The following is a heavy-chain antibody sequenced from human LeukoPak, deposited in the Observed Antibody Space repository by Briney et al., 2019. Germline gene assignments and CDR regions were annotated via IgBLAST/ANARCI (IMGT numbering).Heavy chain of an antibody. D-gene: IGHD2-15*01. CDR1: GYTFTGYY. CDR2: INPNSGGT. CDR3: ARSFPVVAATPDYYYYYMDV. Sequence: GASVKVSCKASGYTFTGYYMHWVRQAPGQGLEWMGWINPNSGGTNYAQKFQGRVTMTRDTSISTAYMELSRLRSDDTAVYYCARSFPVVAATPDYYYYYMDVWGKGTTVTVSS. V-gene: IGHV1-2*02. J-gene: IGHJ6*03.